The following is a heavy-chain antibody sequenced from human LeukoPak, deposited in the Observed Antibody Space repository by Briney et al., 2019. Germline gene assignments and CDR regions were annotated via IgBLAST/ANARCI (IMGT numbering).Heavy chain of an antibody. CDR1: GFTFSNAW. V-gene: IGHV3-15*01. J-gene: IGHJ4*02. Sequence: GGSLRLSCAASGFTFSNAWMSWVRQAPGKGLEWVGRIKSKTDGGTTDYAAPVKGRFTISRDDSKNTLYLQMNSLRAEDTAVYYCAKTKRLVVPVYFDYWGQGTLVTVSS. CDR3: AKTKRLVVPVYFDY. D-gene: IGHD2-2*01. CDR2: IKSKTDGGTT.